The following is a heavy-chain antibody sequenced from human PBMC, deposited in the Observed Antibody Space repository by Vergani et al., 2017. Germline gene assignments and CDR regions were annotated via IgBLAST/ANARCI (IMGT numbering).Heavy chain of an antibody. CDR3: ARSPSILTGYYRGGFDY. Sequence: EVQLVESGGGFVQPGGSLRLSCAASGFTFSSYWMSWVRQAPGEGLEWVANIKQDGSEKYYVDSVKGRFTISRDNAKNSLYLQMNSLRAEDTAVYYCARSPSILTGYYRGGFDYWGQGTLVTVSS. D-gene: IGHD3-9*01. V-gene: IGHV3-7*01. J-gene: IGHJ4*02. CDR2: IKQDGSEK. CDR1: GFTFSSYW.